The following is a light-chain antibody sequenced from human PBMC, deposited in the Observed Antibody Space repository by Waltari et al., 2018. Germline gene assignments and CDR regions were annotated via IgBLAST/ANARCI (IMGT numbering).Light chain of an antibody. Sequence: DIVLTQSPDSLAVSLGERATINCKSSQSVLYSSTNKNDLAWYQQKPGQPPKLLIYWASTRGSGVPDRFSGSGSGADFTLTISSLQAEDVAVYYCQQYYSTPPITFGQGTRLEIK. J-gene: IGKJ5*01. V-gene: IGKV4-1*01. CDR1: QSVLYSSTNKND. CDR3: QQYYSTPPIT. CDR2: WAS.